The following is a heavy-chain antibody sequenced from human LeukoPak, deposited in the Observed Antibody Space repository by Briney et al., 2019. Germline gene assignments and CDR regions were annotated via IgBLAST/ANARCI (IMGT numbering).Heavy chain of an antibody. V-gene: IGHV3-21*04. CDR3: ARSSYSSSSSV. D-gene: IGHD6-6*01. Sequence: GGSLRLSCAASGFTFSTYTMYWVRHPPGKRLEWVSIIGSSGGGIHYADSVKGRLTISRDNAKNSLYLQINSLRAEDTAVYYCARSSYSSSSSVWGQGTMVTVSS. J-gene: IGHJ3*01. CDR2: IGSSGGGI. CDR1: GFTFSTYT.